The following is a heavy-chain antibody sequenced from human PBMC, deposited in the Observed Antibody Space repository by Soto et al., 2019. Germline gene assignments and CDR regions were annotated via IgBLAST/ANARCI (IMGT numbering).Heavy chain of an antibody. CDR2: ISVIGDHA. CDR1: GFTFGTYA. Sequence: VGSLRLSCAASGFTFGTYAFNWVRQAPGKGLEWVSSISVIGDHAFYADSVKGRFTISRDNARNSLFLELTSLRADDTAVYFCARDSKNRQEGMDVWGQGTTVTVSS. V-gene: IGHV3-21*01. J-gene: IGHJ6*02. D-gene: IGHD4-4*01. CDR3: ARDSKNRQEGMDV.